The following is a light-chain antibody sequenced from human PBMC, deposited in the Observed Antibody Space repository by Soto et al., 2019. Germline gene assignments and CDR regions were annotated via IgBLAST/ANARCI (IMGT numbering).Light chain of an antibody. CDR2: GAS. J-gene: IGKJ2*01. CDR1: QSVSSSY. V-gene: IGKV3-20*01. Sequence: EIVLTQSPGTLSLSPGERATLSCRASQSVSSSYLAWYQQKPGQAPRLLIYGASSRATGIPDRFSGSGSGTDFHLTISRLEPEDVAVYYCQQYGSSSYTFGQGTKLEIK. CDR3: QQYGSSSYT.